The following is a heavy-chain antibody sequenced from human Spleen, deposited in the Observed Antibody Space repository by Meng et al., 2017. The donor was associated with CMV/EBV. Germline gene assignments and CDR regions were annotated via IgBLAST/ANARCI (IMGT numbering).Heavy chain of an antibody. D-gene: IGHD1-14*01. CDR3: ARGAPLTNRHYYYGMDV. CDR1: GYTFTGYY. CDR2: INPNSGGT. V-gene: IGHV1-2*02. Sequence: ASVKVSCKASGYTFTGYYIHWVRQAPGQGLEWMGWINPNSGGTNYAQKFQGRVTMTRDTSISTAYMELSRLRSDDTAVYYCARGAPLTNRHYYYGMDVWGQGTTVTVS. J-gene: IGHJ6*02.